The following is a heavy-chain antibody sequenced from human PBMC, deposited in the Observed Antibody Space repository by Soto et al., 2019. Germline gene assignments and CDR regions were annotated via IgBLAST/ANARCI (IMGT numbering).Heavy chain of an antibody. Sequence: SVKVSCKASGGTFSSYAISWVRQAPGQGLEWMGGIIPIFGTANYAQKFQGRVTITADESTSTAYMELSSLRSEDTAVYYCARVSSSLRTGYYDSSGYKAPFDYWGQGTLVTVSS. D-gene: IGHD3-22*01. J-gene: IGHJ4*02. CDR1: GGTFSSYA. V-gene: IGHV1-69*01. CDR3: ARVSSSLRTGYYDSSGYKAPFDY. CDR2: IIPIFGTA.